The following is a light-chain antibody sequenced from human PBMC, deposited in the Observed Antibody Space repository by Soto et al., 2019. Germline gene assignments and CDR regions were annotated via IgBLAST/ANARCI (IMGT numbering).Light chain of an antibody. CDR2: GAS. CDR1: QSVSSN. J-gene: IGKJ4*01. Sequence: EIVMTQSPVTLSVSPGERATLSCRASQSVSSNLAWYQQKPGLAPRLLIYGASTRATGIPARFSGSGSGTEFTLTISSLQSEDFAVYYCQQYKNWPPLTFGGGTKVEIK. V-gene: IGKV3-15*01. CDR3: QQYKNWPPLT.